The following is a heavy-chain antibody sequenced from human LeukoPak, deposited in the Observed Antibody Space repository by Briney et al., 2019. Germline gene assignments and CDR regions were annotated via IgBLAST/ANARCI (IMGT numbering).Heavy chain of an antibody. CDR2: IIPIFGTA. J-gene: IGHJ4*02. CDR3: ARSLERIPPAAPIY. V-gene: IGHV1-69*13. D-gene: IGHD6-13*01. CDR1: GGTFSSYA. Sequence: SVKVSCKASGGTFSSYAISWVRQAPGQGLEWMGGIIPIFGTANYAQKFQGRVTITADESTSTAYMELSSLRSEDTAVYYCARSLERIPPAAPIYWGQGTLVTVSS.